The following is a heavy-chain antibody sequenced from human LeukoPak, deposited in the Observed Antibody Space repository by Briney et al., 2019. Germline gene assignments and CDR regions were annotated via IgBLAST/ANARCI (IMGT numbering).Heavy chain of an antibody. D-gene: IGHD2-2*01. V-gene: IGHV3-23*01. CDR3: AKSNVVVPAAPVDY. Sequence: GGSLRLSCAASGFIVSAYAMSWVRQAPGKGPEWVSAINGDGVKTFYADSVKGRVTISRDNSKETVYLQLNSLRDGDTAVYYCAKSNVVVPAAPVDYWGQGTLVTVSS. CDR2: INGDGVKT. J-gene: IGHJ4*02. CDR1: GFIVSAYA.